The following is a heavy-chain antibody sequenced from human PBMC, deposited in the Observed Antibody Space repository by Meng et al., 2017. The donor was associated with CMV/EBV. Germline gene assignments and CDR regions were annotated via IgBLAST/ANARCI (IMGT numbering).Heavy chain of an antibody. CDR3: ARSSWGPASDAFDI. J-gene: IGHJ3*02. CDR2: ISYDGSKR. D-gene: IGHD3-16*01. Sequence: GESLKISCAASGFTFSSYAMHWVRQAPGKGLEWVAVISYDGSKRYYADSVKGRFTISRDNSKNTLYLPMNSLRVEDTAVYYCARSSWGPASDAFDIWGQGTMVTVSS. V-gene: IGHV3-30-3*01. CDR1: GFTFSSYA.